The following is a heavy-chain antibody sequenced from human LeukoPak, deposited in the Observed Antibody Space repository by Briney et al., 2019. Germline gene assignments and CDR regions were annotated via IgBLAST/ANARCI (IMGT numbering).Heavy chain of an antibody. Sequence: GGSLRLSCAASGFTFSSYWMSWVRQAPGKGLEWVANIKQDGSEKYYVDSVKGRFTITRDNAKNSLYLQMNSLRAEDTAVYYCARDRVTMVRGATRFWGQGTLVTVSS. CDR2: IKQDGSEK. V-gene: IGHV3-7*01. J-gene: IGHJ4*02. CDR3: ARDRVTMVRGATRF. CDR1: GFTFSSYW. D-gene: IGHD3-10*01.